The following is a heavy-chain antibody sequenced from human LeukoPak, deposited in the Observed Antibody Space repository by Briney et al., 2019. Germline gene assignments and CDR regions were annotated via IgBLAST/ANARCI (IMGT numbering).Heavy chain of an antibody. CDR2: IYYSGST. D-gene: IGHD3-10*01. Sequence: SETLSLTCTVSGGSISSYYWSWIRQPPGKGLEWIGYIYYSGSTNYNPSLKSQVTISVDTSKNQFSLKLSSVTAADTAVYYCAREFRGSGSYYIDYWGQGTLVTVSS. J-gene: IGHJ4*02. V-gene: IGHV4-59*01. CDR3: AREFRGSGSYYIDY. CDR1: GGSISSYY.